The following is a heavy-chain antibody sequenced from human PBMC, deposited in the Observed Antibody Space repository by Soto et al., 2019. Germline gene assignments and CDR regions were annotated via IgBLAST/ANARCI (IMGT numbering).Heavy chain of an antibody. V-gene: IGHV4-59*01. CDR1: GASISSYH. J-gene: IGHJ6*03. CDR3: AAAVPAEYVFPYYYMDV. Sequence: QVQLQESGPGLVKPSETLSLTCTVSGASISSYHWSWIRQTPGKGLEWIGYIYYSGSANYNPSLKSRVTFSVDPSKNQVSLKLSSVTAADTGVYYCAAAVPAEYVFPYYYMDVWGKGTTVTVSS. D-gene: IGHD3-16*01. CDR2: IYYSGSA.